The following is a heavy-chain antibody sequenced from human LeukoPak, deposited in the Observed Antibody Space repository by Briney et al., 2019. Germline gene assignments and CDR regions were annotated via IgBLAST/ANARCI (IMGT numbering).Heavy chain of an antibody. Sequence: SVKVSCKASGGTFSSYTISWVRQAPGQGLEWMGRIIPILGIANYARKFQGRVTITADKSTSTAYMELSSLRSEDTAVYYCARPMGIVGAAAIYDAFDIWGQGTMVTVSS. CDR2: IIPILGIA. D-gene: IGHD1-26*01. CDR1: GGTFSSYT. CDR3: ARPMGIVGAAAIYDAFDI. J-gene: IGHJ3*02. V-gene: IGHV1-69*02.